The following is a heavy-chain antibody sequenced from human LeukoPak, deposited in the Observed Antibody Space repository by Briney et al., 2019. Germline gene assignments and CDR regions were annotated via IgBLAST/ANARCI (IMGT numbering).Heavy chain of an antibody. Sequence: SETLSLTCTASGGSISSYYWSWIRQPAGKGLEWIGRIYTSGSTNYNPSLKSRVTMSVDTSKNQFSLKLSSVTAADTAVYYCAREIYYYDSSGYDHYTSFDYWGQGTLVTVSS. V-gene: IGHV4-4*07. CDR2: IYTSGST. CDR3: AREIYYYDSSGYDHYTSFDY. D-gene: IGHD3-22*01. J-gene: IGHJ4*02. CDR1: GGSISSYY.